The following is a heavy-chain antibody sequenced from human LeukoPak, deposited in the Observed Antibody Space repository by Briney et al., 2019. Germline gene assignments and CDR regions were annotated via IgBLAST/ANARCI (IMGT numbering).Heavy chain of an antibody. Sequence: ESGPTLVKPTETLTLTCTFSGFSLSASGVGVGWIRQPPGKALEWLALIYWDDDKRYSPSLKSRPTITKDTSKNQVVLTLTNMDPVDTGTYYCAHSGTVTSPHDAFDVWGQGTMVTVSS. CDR3: AHSGTVTSPHDAFDV. CDR1: GFSLSASGVG. D-gene: IGHD4-17*01. J-gene: IGHJ3*01. V-gene: IGHV2-5*02. CDR2: IYWDDDK.